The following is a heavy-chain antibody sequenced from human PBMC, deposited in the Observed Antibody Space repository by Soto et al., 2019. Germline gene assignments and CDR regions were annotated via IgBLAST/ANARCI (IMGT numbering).Heavy chain of an antibody. D-gene: IGHD5-18*01. Sequence: SETLSLTCTVSGGSISSYYWSWIRQPPGKGLEWIGYIYYSVTTNYNPSLKSRVTISVDTSKNQFSLKLSSVTAADTAVYYCASNSYGYIFYEYWGQGTLVTVSS. CDR1: GGSISSYY. J-gene: IGHJ4*02. CDR2: IYYSVTT. V-gene: IGHV4-59*08. CDR3: ASNSYGYIFYEY.